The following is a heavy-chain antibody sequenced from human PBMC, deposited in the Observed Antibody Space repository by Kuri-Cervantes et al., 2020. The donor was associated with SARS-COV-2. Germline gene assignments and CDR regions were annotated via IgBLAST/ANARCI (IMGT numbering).Heavy chain of an antibody. CDR3: TMGDWFDP. CDR1: GFTFSGSA. CDR2: IRSKANSYAT. J-gene: IGHJ5*02. V-gene: IGHV3-73*01. D-gene: IGHD3-16*01. Sequence: ETLSLTCAASGFTFSGSAMHWVRQASGKGLEWVGRIRSKANSYATAYAASVKCRFTISRDDSKNTAYLQMNSLKTEDTAVYYCTMGDWFDPWGQGTLVTVSS.